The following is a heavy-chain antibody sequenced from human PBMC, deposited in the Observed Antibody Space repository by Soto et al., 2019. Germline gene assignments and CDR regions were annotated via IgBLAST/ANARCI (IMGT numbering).Heavy chain of an antibody. Sequence: SETLSLTCTVSGGSISSSNYYWGWIRQPPGKGLEWIANIYNSGNSYYNPSLKSRVTISVDTSKNQFSLKLSSVTAADTSVYYCARSGQVFYGMDVXGQGTTVTVSS. J-gene: IGHJ6*02. CDR3: ARSGQVFYGMDV. CDR1: GGSISSSNYY. CDR2: IYNSGNS. V-gene: IGHV4-39*01.